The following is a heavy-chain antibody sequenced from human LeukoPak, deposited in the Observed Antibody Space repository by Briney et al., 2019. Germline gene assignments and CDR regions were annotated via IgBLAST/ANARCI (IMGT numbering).Heavy chain of an antibody. CDR1: GYTFTSYD. CDR3: ARDLRGYSYYYGMDV. V-gene: IGHV1-8*01. D-gene: IGHD5-12*01. J-gene: IGHJ6*02. Sequence: ASVKVSCKASGYTFTSYDINWVRQATGQGLEWMGWMNPNSGNTGYTQNFQGRVTMTRNTSISTAYMELSSLRSEDTAVYYCARDLRGYSYYYGMDVWGRGTTVTVSS. CDR2: MNPNSGNT.